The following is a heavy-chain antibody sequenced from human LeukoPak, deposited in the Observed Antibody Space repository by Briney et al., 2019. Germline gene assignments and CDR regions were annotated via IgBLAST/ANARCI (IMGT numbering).Heavy chain of an antibody. CDR3: AKAVRGSYFDY. D-gene: IGHD1-26*01. CDR1: GFTFDDYA. CDR2: ISWNSGSI. V-gene: IGHV3-9*01. J-gene: IGHJ4*02. Sequence: HPGGSLRLSCAASGFTFDDYAMHWVRQAPGKGLEWVSGISWNSGSIGYADSVKGRFTISRDNAKNSLYLQMNSLRAEDTALYYCAKAVRGSYFDYWGQGTLVTVSS.